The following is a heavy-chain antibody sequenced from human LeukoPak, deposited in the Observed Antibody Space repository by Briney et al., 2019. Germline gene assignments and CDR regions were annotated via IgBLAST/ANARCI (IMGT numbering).Heavy chain of an antibody. CDR2: ISGSGDST. V-gene: IGHV3-23*01. J-gene: IGHJ4*02. Sequence: GGSPRLSCAASGFTFCNYAMSWGRQAPGEGVEWVSAISGSGDSTYYADSVKGRFTISRDSSMETLYLQMNSLRAEDTATYFCAKRLSFGVAIGDFDYWGQGTLVTVSS. CDR3: AKRLSFGVAIGDFDY. CDR1: GFTFCNYA. D-gene: IGHD3-3*01.